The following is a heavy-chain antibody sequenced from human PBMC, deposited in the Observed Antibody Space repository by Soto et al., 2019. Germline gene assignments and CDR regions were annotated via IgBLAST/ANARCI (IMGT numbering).Heavy chain of an antibody. Sequence: GASQKISSKGSGYSFTSYLISWVREMPGKGLAWMGRIDPSDSYTNDSPSFQGHVNISADKSISTAYLQWSSLKASDTAMYYCAVITGTKGPDAFDIWGQGTMVTVSS. CDR2: IDPSDSYT. CDR1: GYSFTSYL. V-gene: IGHV5-10-1*01. J-gene: IGHJ3*02. CDR3: AVITGTKGPDAFDI. D-gene: IGHD1-7*01.